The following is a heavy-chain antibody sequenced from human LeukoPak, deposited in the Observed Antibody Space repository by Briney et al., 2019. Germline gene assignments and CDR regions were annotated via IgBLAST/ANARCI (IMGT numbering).Heavy chain of an antibody. Sequence: PSETLSLTCTVSGYSINSDSYWGWIRQPPGKGLELIGSIYHDGSTHYNPSLKSRVTISVDTSKNQFSLKLRSVTAADTAVYYCARSTVMAQTQLDYWGQGTLVTVSS. D-gene: IGHD5-18*01. CDR1: GYSINSDSY. CDR2: IYHDGST. CDR3: ARSTVMAQTQLDY. J-gene: IGHJ4*02. V-gene: IGHV4-38-2*02.